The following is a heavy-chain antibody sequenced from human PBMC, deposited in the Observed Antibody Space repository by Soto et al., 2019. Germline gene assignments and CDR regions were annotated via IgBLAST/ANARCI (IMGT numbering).Heavy chain of an antibody. D-gene: IGHD2-21*02. V-gene: IGHV3-30*01. CDR1: GFTFRSHA. CDR3: ARETGLLLDY. Sequence: QVQLVESGGGVVQPGRSLTLSCAASGFTFRSHAMHWVRQAPGKGLEWVGVVSYDGSHKFYAGSVKGRFTISRDNSKNMVYLQVNSPATEDTAVYYCARETGLLLDYWGQGTPVTVSS. CDR2: VSYDGSHK. J-gene: IGHJ4*02.